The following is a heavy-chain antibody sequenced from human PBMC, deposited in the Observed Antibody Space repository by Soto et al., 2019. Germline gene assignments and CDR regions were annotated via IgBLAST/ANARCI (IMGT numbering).Heavy chain of an antibody. V-gene: IGHV2-26*01. CDR3: ARLENSLYYFDY. Sequence: SGPTLVNPTETLTLTCTFSGFALSNAAMGVSWIRQPPGKALECLAHIFSNDEKSYSTSLKTRLTISRGTSKSQVVLTMTNMDPVDTGTYYCARLENSLYYFDYWGQGALVTVSS. CDR2: IFSNDEK. CDR1: GFALSNAAMG. J-gene: IGHJ4*02. D-gene: IGHD1-1*01.